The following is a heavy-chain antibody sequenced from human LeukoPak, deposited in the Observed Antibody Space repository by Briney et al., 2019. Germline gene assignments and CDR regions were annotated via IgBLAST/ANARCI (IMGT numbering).Heavy chain of an antibody. CDR1: GYTFTGYY. CDR3: ARDYGSGSSRFDY. CDR2: INPNSGGT. Sequence: ASVKVSCKASGYTFTGYYMHWVRQAPGQGLEWMGWINPNSGGTNYAQKFQGWVTMTRDTSISTAYMELSRLRSDDTAVYYCARDYGSGSSRFDYWGQGTLVTVSS. J-gene: IGHJ4*02. D-gene: IGHD3-10*01. V-gene: IGHV1-2*04.